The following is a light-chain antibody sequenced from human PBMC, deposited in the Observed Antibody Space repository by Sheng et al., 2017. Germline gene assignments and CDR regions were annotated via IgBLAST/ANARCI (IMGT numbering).Light chain of an antibody. J-gene: IGLJ7*01. CDR1: HIGSKS. CDR3: QAWDSNIVV. Sequence: SYQMTQPPSVSVAPGKTASITCGGDHIGSKSVHWYQQKAGQAPLLVLYDDRDRPSGIPERFSGSNSGNTATLTISGTQATDEADYFCQAWDSNIVVFGGGTQLTVL. CDR2: DDR. V-gene: IGLV3-21*01.